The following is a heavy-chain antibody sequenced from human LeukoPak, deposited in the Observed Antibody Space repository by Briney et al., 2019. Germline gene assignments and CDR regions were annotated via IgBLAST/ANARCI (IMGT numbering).Heavy chain of an antibody. Sequence: ASVKVSCKASGGTSSSYAISGVRQAPGQGLEWMGRIIPIFGTANYAQKFQGRVTITTDESTSTAYMELSSLRSEDTAVYYCARRGEHYVWGSYRYDVHAFDIWGQGTMVTVSS. CDR2: IIPIFGTA. D-gene: IGHD3-16*02. J-gene: IGHJ3*02. CDR1: GGTSSSYA. CDR3: ARRGEHYVWGSYRYDVHAFDI. V-gene: IGHV1-69*05.